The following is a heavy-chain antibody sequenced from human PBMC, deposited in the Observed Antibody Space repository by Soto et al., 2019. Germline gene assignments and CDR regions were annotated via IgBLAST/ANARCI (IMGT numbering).Heavy chain of an antibody. V-gene: IGHV4-30-4*01. Sequence: KSSETLSLTCTVSGGSISSGDYYWSWIRQPPGKGREWIGYIYYSGSTYYNPSLKSRVTISVDTSKNQFSLKLSSVTAADTAVYYCARAGDDILTGYHYWGQGTLVTVSS. CDR1: GGSISSGDYY. J-gene: IGHJ4*02. CDR3: ARAGDDILTGYHY. D-gene: IGHD3-9*01. CDR2: IYYSGST.